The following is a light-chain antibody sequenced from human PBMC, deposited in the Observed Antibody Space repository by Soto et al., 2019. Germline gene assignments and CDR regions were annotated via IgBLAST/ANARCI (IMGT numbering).Light chain of an antibody. J-gene: IGKJ4*01. CDR3: QQRKNWPPLT. CDR1: QSVSSY. Sequence: EIGLTQSPATLSLSPGERATLSCRASQSVSSYLAWYQQKPGQAPRLLIYDASNRATGIPARFSGSGSGTDFTLTISSLEPEDFAVYYCQQRKNWPPLTFGGGTKVEIK. V-gene: IGKV3-11*01. CDR2: DAS.